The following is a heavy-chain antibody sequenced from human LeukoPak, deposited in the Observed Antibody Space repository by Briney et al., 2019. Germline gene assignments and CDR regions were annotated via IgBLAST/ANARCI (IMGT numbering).Heavy chain of an antibody. J-gene: IGHJ4*02. Sequence: PSETLSLTCTVSVGSISSYYWSWVRQPPGKGLEWIGYIYYSGSTNYNPSLTSRGTISVEKTKNQFSLKLSSVTAADTAVYYCARVNYDFWSGYYSLDYWGQGTLVTVSS. CDR2: IYYSGST. D-gene: IGHD3-3*01. CDR3: ARVNYDFWSGYYSLDY. CDR1: VGSISSYY. V-gene: IGHV4-59*01.